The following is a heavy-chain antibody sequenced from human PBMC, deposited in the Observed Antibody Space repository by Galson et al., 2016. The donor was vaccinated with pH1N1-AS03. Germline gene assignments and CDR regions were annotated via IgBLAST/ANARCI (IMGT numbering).Heavy chain of an antibody. J-gene: IGHJ5*02. CDR1: GYSFSSYD. V-gene: IGHV1-8*01. CDR2: MNPKSGNT. Sequence: SVKVSCKASGYSFSSYDINWVRQATGQGLEWMGWMNPKSGNTDYAQKFQGRFSMTRDTSISTAYMELSILRSEDTAIYYCARMDYNDDSGRNWFDPGGQGTLVTVSS. CDR3: ARMDYNDDSGRNWFDP. D-gene: IGHD3-22*01.